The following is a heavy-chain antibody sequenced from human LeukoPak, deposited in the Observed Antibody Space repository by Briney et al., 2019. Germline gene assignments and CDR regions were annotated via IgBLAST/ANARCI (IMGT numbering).Heavy chain of an antibody. J-gene: IGHJ6*03. CDR2: IRYDGSNK. V-gene: IGHV3-30*02. CDR1: GFTFSSYW. CDR3: AKDYSSSWYGYYYYYMDV. D-gene: IGHD6-13*01. Sequence: GGSLRLSCAASGFTFSSYWMSWVRQAPGKGLEWVAFIRYDGSNKYYADSVKGRFTISRDNSKNTLYLQMNSLRAEDTAVYYCAKDYSSSWYGYYYYYMDVWGKGTTVTISS.